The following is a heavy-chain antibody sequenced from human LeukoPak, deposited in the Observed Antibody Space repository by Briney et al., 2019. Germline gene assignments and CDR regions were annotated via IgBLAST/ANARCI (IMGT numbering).Heavy chain of an antibody. CDR2: IYDSGAMYDSGSASYKPDSGST. V-gene: IGHV4-59*01. CDR1: GGSIGTYY. J-gene: IGHJ4*02. Sequence: SSETLSLTCTVSGGSIGTYYWTWIRLPPGKGLEWIGSIYDSGAMYDSGSASYKPDSGSTHYNPSLKSRVTISLDTSNNQFSLKLSSLTAADTAVYYCARGHRGWSTPYYFDYWGQGTLVTVSS. CDR3: ARGHRGWSTPYYFDY. D-gene: IGHD2-15*01.